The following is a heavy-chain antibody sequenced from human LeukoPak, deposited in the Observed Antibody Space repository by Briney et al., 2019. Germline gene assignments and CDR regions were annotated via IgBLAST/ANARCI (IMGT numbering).Heavy chain of an antibody. Sequence: GGSLRLSCAASGFTVSSNYMSWVRQAPGKGLEWVSVIYSGGSTYYADSVKGRFTISRDNSKNTLYLQMKSLRAEDTAVYYCARGSDRRYFDYWGQGTPVTVSS. J-gene: IGHJ4*02. CDR2: IYSGGST. CDR1: GFTVSSNY. CDR3: ARGSDRRYFDY. V-gene: IGHV3-66*01.